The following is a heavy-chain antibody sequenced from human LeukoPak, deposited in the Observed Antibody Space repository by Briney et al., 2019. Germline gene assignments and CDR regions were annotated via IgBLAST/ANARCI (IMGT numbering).Heavy chain of an antibody. Sequence: PSQTLSLTCTVSGGSISSGGYYWRWIRQHPGTGLEWIGYIYYSGSTYYNPSLKSRVTISVDTSKNQFSLKLSSVTAADTAVYYCARDRRGYDSSGYFNWFDPWGQGTLVTVSS. CDR3: ARDRRGYDSSGYFNWFDP. D-gene: IGHD3-22*01. CDR2: IYYSGST. CDR1: GGSISSGGYY. V-gene: IGHV4-31*03. J-gene: IGHJ5*02.